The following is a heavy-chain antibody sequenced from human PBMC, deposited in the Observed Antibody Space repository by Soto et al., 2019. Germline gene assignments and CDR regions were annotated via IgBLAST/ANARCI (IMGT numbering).Heavy chain of an antibody. Sequence: GASVKVSCKASGGTFSSYAISWVRQAPGQGLEWMGGIIPIFGTANYAQKFQGRVTITADKSTSTAYMELSSLRSEDTAVYYCARGGILTGYYQPGYYYGMDVWGQGTTVTVSS. CDR2: IIPIFGTA. D-gene: IGHD3-9*01. CDR3: ARGGILTGYYQPGYYYGMDV. CDR1: GGTFSSYA. J-gene: IGHJ6*02. V-gene: IGHV1-69*06.